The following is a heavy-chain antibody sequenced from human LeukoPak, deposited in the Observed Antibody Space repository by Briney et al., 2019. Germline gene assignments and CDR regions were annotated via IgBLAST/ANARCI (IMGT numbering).Heavy chain of an antibody. CDR2: ISWNSATI. V-gene: IGHV3-9*03. D-gene: IGHD3-22*01. J-gene: IGHJ4*02. CDR3: AKDVWPYTYYYDTHPLGGGFDS. CDR1: GFTFDHYA. Sequence: GRSLRPSCAASGFTFDHYAMHWVRQAPGKGLEWVSSISWNSATIGYADSVRGRFTISRDNAKNSLYLQMNSLRAEDMAFYYCAKDVWPYTYYYDTHPLGGGFDSWGQGTLVTVSS.